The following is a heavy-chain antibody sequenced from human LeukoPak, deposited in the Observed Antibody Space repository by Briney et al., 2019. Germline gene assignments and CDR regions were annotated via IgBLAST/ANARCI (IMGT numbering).Heavy chain of an antibody. CDR1: GFTFSSYW. D-gene: IGHD4-11*01. Sequence: QPGGSLRLSCAASGFTFSSYWMHWVRQAPGKGLGWVSRINSDGGSTSYADSVKGRFTISRDNAKNTLYLQMNSLRAEDTAVYYCTRVEETATTAAIIRKYSYYYYMDVWGKGNTVTVSS. J-gene: IGHJ6*03. CDR3: TRVEETATTAAIIRKYSYYYYMDV. CDR2: INSDGGST. V-gene: IGHV3-74*01.